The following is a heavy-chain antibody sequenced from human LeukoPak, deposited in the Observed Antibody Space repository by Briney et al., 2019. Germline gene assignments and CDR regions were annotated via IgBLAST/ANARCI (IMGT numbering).Heavy chain of an antibody. Sequence: ASVKVSCKASGYTFTSYGISWVRQAPGQGLEWMGWISAYNGNTNYAQKLQGRVIMTTDTSTSTAYMELRSLRSDDTAVYYCARDFVGYCSSTSCYRDDAFDIWGQGTMVTVSS. CDR2: ISAYNGNT. V-gene: IGHV1-18*01. CDR1: GYTFTSYG. D-gene: IGHD2-2*03. J-gene: IGHJ3*02. CDR3: ARDFVGYCSSTSCYRDDAFDI.